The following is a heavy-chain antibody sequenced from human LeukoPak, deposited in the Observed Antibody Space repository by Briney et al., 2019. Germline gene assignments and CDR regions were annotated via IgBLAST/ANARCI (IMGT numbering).Heavy chain of an antibody. V-gene: IGHV4-4*07. CDR2: TYTSGNT. Sequence: PSETLSLTCTVSGGSFSIYYWSWIRQPAGKGLEWIGRTYTSGNTYYNPSLKSRVTMSVDTSKNQFSLNLSSVTAADTAVYYCARVFSVAGTFDYWGQGTLVTVSS. D-gene: IGHD6-19*01. J-gene: IGHJ4*02. CDR1: GGSFSIYY. CDR3: ARVFSVAGTFDY.